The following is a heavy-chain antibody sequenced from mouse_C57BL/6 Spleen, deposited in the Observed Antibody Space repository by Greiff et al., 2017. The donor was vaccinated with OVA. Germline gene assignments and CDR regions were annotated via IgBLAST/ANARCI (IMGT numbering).Heavy chain of an antibody. D-gene: IGHD4-1*01. J-gene: IGHJ4*01. CDR2: IRNKANGYTT. CDR3: ARLTGTSYYYAMDY. Sequence: EVKLQESGGGLVQPGGSLSLSCAASGFTFTDYYMSWVRQPPGKALEWLGFIRNKANGYTTEYSASVKGRFTISRDNSQSILYLQMNALRAEDSATYYCARLTGTSYYYAMDYWGQGTSVTVSS. V-gene: IGHV7-3*01. CDR1: GFTFTDYY.